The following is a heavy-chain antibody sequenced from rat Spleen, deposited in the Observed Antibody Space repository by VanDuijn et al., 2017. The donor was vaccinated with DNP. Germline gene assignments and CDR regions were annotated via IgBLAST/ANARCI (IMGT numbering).Heavy chain of an antibody. Sequence: EVKLVESGGGLVQPGRSLKLSCAASGFPFSNYYMAWVRQAPAKGLEWVATISYNGGTPYYRDSVKGRFTISRDNAQSTLHLQMDSLRSEDTATYYCARHRTIMPYYYAMDAWGQGASVTVSS. J-gene: IGHJ4*01. CDR2: ISYNGGTP. CDR1: GFPFSNYY. CDR3: ARHRTIMPYYYAMDA. D-gene: IGHD1-12*01. V-gene: IGHV5-7*01.